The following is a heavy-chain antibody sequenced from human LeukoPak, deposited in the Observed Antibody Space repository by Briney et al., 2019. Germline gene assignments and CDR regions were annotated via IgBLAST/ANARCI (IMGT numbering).Heavy chain of an antibody. J-gene: IGHJ6*02. CDR2: INHSGST. V-gene: IGHV4-34*01. CDR3: ARIFRYQLVDYYALDV. D-gene: IGHD2-2*01. CDR1: GGSFSGYY. Sequence: PSETLSLTCAVYGGSFSGYYWSWIRQPPGKGLEWIGEINHSGSTNYNPSLKSRVTISLDTSKNQFSLKLSSVTAADTAVYYCARIFRYQLVDYYALDVWGQGTTVTVSS.